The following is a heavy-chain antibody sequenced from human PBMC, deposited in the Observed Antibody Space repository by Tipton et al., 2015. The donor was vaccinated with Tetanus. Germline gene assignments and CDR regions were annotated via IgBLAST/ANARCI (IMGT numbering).Heavy chain of an antibody. CDR1: GVSINSYY. V-gene: IGHV4-59*01. D-gene: IGHD3-16*01. Sequence: TLSLTRTVSGVSINSYYWSWLRQPPGKGLEWIGYIYYSGTRYDPSLKSRVTISADTSKNQFSLKLTSVTAADTAVYYCARAGDSGWWYFGLWGRGALVSVSS. CDR2: IYYSGT. CDR3: ARAGDSGWWYFGL. J-gene: IGHJ2*01.